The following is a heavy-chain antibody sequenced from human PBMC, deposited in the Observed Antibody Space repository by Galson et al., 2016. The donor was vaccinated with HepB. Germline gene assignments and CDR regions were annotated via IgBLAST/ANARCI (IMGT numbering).Heavy chain of an antibody. J-gene: IGHJ6*02. CDR2: IIPVFATA. CDR3: ATSTVTTFSYYYYGMAV. V-gene: IGHV1-69*01. CDR1: GGTFSNSG. Sequence: SCKASGGTFSNSGFTWVRQAPGQGLEWMGGIIPVFATANYAEKFQGRVTITADQSTSTAYMDLSSLRSEDTAVYYCATSTVTTFSYYYYGMAVWGQGTTVTVSS. D-gene: IGHD4-17*01.